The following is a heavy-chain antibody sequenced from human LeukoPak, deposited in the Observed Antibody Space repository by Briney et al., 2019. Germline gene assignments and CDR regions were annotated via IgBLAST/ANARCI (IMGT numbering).Heavy chain of an antibody. CDR1: GGSISSSSYY. J-gene: IGHJ4*02. D-gene: IGHD1-7*01. CDR2: IYYSGST. V-gene: IGHV4-39*01. CDR3: ARFPFLELRDY. Sequence: SETLSLTCTVSGGSISSSSYYWGWIRQPPGKGLEWIGSIYYSGSTYYNPSLKSRVTISVDTSKNQFSLKLSSVTAADTAVYYCARFPFLELRDYWGQGTLVTVSS.